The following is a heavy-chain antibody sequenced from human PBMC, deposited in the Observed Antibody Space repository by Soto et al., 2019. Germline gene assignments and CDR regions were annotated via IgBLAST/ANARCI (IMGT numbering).Heavy chain of an antibody. D-gene: IGHD4-17*01. V-gene: IGHV3-23*01. J-gene: IGHJ5*02. Sequence: GGSLRLSCATSGFTFKNYAMNLVRQAPGKGLEWVSAISGSGGSTYYADSVKGRFTISRDNSKNTLYMQMTSLRAEDTAVYYCAKDEGTVAPNWFDPWGQGTLVTVSS. CDR2: ISGSGGST. CDR3: AKDEGTVAPNWFDP. CDR1: GFTFKNYA.